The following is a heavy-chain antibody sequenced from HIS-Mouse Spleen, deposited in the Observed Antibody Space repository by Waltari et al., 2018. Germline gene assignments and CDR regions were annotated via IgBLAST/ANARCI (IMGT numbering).Heavy chain of an antibody. CDR2: INPNSGGT. V-gene: IGHV1-2*02. D-gene: IGHD4-17*01. CDR1: GYTFTGYY. CDR3: ARQRTRDYVAFDI. Sequence: QVQLVQSGAEVKKPGASVKVSCKASGYTFTGYYMHWGRQAPGKGLEWMGWINPNSGGTNYAQKFQGRVTMTRDTSISTAYMELSRLRSDDTAVYYCARQRTRDYVAFDIWGQGTMVTVSS. J-gene: IGHJ3*02.